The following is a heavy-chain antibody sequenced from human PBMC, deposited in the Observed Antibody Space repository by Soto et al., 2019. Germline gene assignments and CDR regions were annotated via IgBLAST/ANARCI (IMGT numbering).Heavy chain of an antibody. CDR3: AKDLQGITIFGVVIQSPDY. J-gene: IGHJ4*02. CDR2: ISYDGSNK. D-gene: IGHD3-3*01. CDR1: GFTFSSYG. V-gene: IGHV3-30*18. Sequence: QVQLVESGGGVVQPGRSLRLSCAASGFTFSSYGMHWVRQAPGKGLEWVAVISYDGSNKYYADSVKGRFTISRDNSKNTLYLQMNSLRAEDTAVYYCAKDLQGITIFGVVIQSPDYWGQGTLVTVSS.